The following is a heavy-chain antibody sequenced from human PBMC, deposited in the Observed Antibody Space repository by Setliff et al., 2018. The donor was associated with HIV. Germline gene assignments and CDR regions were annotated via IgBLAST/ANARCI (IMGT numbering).Heavy chain of an antibody. J-gene: IGHJ4*02. CDR3: ARFPTYYYGSGTDY. CDR2: IYTSGST. Sequence: SETLSLTCTVSGGSISSGSYYWSWIRQPAGKGLEWIGRIYTSGSTNYNPSLKSRVTISVDTSKNQFSPKLSSVTATDTAVYYCARFPTYYYGSGTDYWGQGTLVTVSS. V-gene: IGHV4-61*02. D-gene: IGHD3-10*01. CDR1: GGSISSGSYY.